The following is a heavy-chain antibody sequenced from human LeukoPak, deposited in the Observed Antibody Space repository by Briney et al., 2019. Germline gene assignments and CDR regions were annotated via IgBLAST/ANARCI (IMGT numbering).Heavy chain of an antibody. CDR2: INPNSGGT. V-gene: IGHV1-2*02. D-gene: IGHD2-15*01. J-gene: IGHJ4*02. CDR3: ARAYCSGGSCRAFDY. CDR1: GYTFTGYY. Sequence: ASVKVSCKASGYTFTGYYMHWVRQAPGQGLEWMGWINPNSGGTNYAQKFQGRVTMTRDTSISTAYMELSGLRSDDTAVYYCARAYCSGGSCRAFDYWGQGTLVTVSS.